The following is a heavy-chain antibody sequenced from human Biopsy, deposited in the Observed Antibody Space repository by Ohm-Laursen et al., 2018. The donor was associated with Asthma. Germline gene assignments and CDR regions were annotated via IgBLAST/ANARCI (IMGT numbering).Heavy chain of an antibody. V-gene: IGHV4-39*01. J-gene: IGHJ6*02. D-gene: IGHD2-2*01. CDR3: VRGSSSCHHGPFHYYYGLDV. CDR2: IYYSGTT. Sequence: GTLSLTCSLSSGSGGYMRSGNYYWGWIRQPPGKGLEWIGSIYYSGTTYYNPSLESRVTVSADTSKNQFSLKLTSVTAADTAVYYCVRGSSSCHHGPFHYYYGLDVWGQGTTATVSS. CDR1: SGSGGYMRSGNYY.